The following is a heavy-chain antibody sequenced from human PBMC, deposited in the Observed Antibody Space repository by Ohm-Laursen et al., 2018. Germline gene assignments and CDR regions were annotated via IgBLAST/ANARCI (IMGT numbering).Heavy chain of an antibody. CDR1: GGYFSGYY. CDR2: INHSGNR. Sequence: GTLSLTCAVYGGYFSGYYWTWTRQTPGKGLEWIGEINHSGNRNFIPSLKSRVAMSVDTSKNQFSLKLTSVTAADTAVYYCARKKNWGMLDYWGQGTLVTVSS. D-gene: IGHD7-27*01. V-gene: IGHV4-34*01. J-gene: IGHJ4*02. CDR3: ARKKNWGMLDY.